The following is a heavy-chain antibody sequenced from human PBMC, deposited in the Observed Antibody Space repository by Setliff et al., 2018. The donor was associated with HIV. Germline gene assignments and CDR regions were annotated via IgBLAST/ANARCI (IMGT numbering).Heavy chain of an antibody. J-gene: IGHJ4*02. CDR1: GGSISSGSYY. CDR3: ARDRYGDYAYFDY. V-gene: IGHV4-61*09. D-gene: IGHD4-17*01. Sequence: PSETLSLTCTVSGGSISSGSYYWSWIRQPAGKGLEWIGQIYTSGSTNYNPSLKSRVTISVDTSKNQFSLKLSSVTAADTAVYYCARDRYGDYAYFDYWGQGTLVTVSS. CDR2: IYTSGST.